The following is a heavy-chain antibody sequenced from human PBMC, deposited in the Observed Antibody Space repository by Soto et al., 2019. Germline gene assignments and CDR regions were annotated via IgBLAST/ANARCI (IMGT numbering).Heavy chain of an antibody. CDR3: ARGYYAIEY. D-gene: IGHD3-3*01. J-gene: IGHJ4*02. CDR1: GFTFTDDY. Sequence: QVQLVESGGGLVKPGGSLRLSCAASGFTFTDDYMTWVRQAPGKGLEWISYISGSGGTIYYADSVKGRFTISRDNAKTSLYLQMNTLRAEDSALYYCARGYYAIEYWGQGTPVTVSS. CDR2: ISGSGGTI. V-gene: IGHV3-11*01.